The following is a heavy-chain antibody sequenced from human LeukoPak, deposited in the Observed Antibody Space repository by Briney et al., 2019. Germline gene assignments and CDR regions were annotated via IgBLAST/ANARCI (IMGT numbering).Heavy chain of an antibody. CDR3: AHTWDYHRLDH. CDR2: IYWDGQN. D-gene: IGHD1-7*01. V-gene: IGHV2-5*02. CDR1: GFSLSTSGVG. Sequence: SGPTLVKPTQTLTLTCTFSGFSLSTSGVGVAWIRQTPGKALEWLALIYWDGQNRYSPSLKSRLTITKDTSKKQVALTMTNMDPVDTATYYCAHTWDYHRLDHWGQGTLVSVSS. J-gene: IGHJ4*02.